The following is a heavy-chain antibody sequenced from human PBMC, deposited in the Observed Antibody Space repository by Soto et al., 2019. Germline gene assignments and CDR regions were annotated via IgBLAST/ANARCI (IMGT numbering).Heavy chain of an antibody. CDR1: GFTFSGSA. CDR2: IRSKANSYAT. CDR3: TRRGLRQPYYMDV. V-gene: IGHV3-73*01. Sequence: GGSLRLSCAASGFTFSGSAMHWVRQASGKGLEWVGRIRSKANSYATAYAASVKGRFTISRDDSKNTAYLQMNSLKTEDTAVYYCTRRGLRQPYYMDVWGKGTTVTVSS. J-gene: IGHJ6*03. D-gene: IGHD1-1*01.